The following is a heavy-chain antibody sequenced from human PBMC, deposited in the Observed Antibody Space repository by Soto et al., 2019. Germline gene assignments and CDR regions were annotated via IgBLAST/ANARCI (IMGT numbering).Heavy chain of an antibody. CDR3: AGRITMVRGPYYYYAMDV. D-gene: IGHD3-10*01. Sequence: PGGSLRLSCAASGFTFSTYAMTWVRQAPGKGLEWVSGISGSSATSYYADSVRGRFTISRDNSKNTLYLQMINLRAEDTAVYYCAGRITMVRGPYYYYAMDVWGQGTTVTVSS. CDR1: GFTFSTYA. V-gene: IGHV3-23*01. J-gene: IGHJ6*02. CDR2: ISGSSATS.